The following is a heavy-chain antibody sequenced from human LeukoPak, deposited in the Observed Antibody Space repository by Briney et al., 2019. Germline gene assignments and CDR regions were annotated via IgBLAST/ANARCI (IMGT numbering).Heavy chain of an antibody. CDR2: MNPNSGNT. D-gene: IGHD3-10*01. J-gene: IGHJ5*02. V-gene: IGHV1-8*01. Sequence: ASVKVSCKASAYTFSSYDINWVRQATGQGLEWMGWMNPNSGNTGYAQKFQGRVTMTRDTSINTAYMELSSLTSEDTAVYYCARDGWFGGSEGFWFDPWGQGTLVTVSS. CDR3: ARDGWFGGSEGFWFDP. CDR1: AYTFSSYD.